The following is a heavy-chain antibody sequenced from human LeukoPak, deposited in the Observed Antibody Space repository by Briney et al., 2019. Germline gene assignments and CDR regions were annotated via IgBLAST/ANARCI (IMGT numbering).Heavy chain of an antibody. D-gene: IGHD2-2*01. J-gene: IGHJ4*02. V-gene: IGHV4-34*10. CDR3: AKDLGSNPGY. Sequence: SETLSLTCAVYGRSFSGYYWSWIRQPPGKGLEWIGEIHHSAGTNYNPSLRSRGTMSIDKSKDQFSLNLNSVTAADTALYFCAKDLGSNPGYWGQGTLVIVSS. CDR1: GRSFSGYY. CDR2: IHHSAGT.